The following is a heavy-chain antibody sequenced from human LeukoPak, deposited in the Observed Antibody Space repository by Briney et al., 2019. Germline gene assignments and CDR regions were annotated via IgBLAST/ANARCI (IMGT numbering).Heavy chain of an antibody. CDR3: ATVEVGGGYDGDEFDY. D-gene: IGHD5-12*01. Sequence: ASVKVSCKVSGYTLTELSMHWVRQAPGKGLEWMGGFDPEDGETIYAQKFQGRVTMTEDTSTDTAYMELSSLRSEDTAVYYCATVEVGGGYDGDEFDYWGQGTLVTVSS. J-gene: IGHJ4*02. CDR2: FDPEDGET. V-gene: IGHV1-24*01. CDR1: GYTLTELS.